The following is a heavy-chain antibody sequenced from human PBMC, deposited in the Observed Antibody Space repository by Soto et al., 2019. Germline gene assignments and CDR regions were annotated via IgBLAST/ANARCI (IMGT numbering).Heavy chain of an antibody. CDR2: ISSSSSYI. Sequence: EVQLVESGGGLVKPGGSLRLSCAASGFTFSSYSMNWVRQAPGKGLEWVSSISSSSSYIYYADSVKGRFTISRDNAKNSLYLQMNSLSAEDTAVYYCARDGGHYYDSWGQGTLVTVSS. V-gene: IGHV3-21*01. D-gene: IGHD3-22*01. CDR1: GFTFSSYS. J-gene: IGHJ4*02. CDR3: ARDGGHYYDS.